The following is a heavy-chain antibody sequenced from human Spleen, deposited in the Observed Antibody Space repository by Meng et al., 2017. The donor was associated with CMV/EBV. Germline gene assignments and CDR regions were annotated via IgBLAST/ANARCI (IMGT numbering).Heavy chain of an antibody. Sequence: GESLKISCAASGFTFSSYSMNWVRQAPGKGLEWVSRINSDGSSTSYAESVKGRFTISRDNAKNTLFLQMNSLRAEDTAVYYCARGLGYCSSTSCRHYGMDVWGQGTTVTVSS. CDR1: GFTFSSYS. CDR3: ARGLGYCSSTSCRHYGMDV. D-gene: IGHD2-2*01. V-gene: IGHV3-74*01. CDR2: INSDGSST. J-gene: IGHJ6*02.